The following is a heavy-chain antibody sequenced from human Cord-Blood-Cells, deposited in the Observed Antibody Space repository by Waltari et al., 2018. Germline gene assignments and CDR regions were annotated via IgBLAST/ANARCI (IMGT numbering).Heavy chain of an antibody. D-gene: IGHD1-26*01. J-gene: IGHJ4*02. CDR1: GGSFSGYY. CDR2: INHSGST. Sequence: QVQLQQWGAGLLKPSETLSLTCAVYGGSFSGYYWSWFRQPPGKGLEWIGEINHSGSTNYNPSLKSRVTISVDTSKNQFSLKLSSVTAADTAVYYCARSIVGATFDDYWGQGTLVTVSS. V-gene: IGHV4-34*01. CDR3: ARSIVGATFDDY.